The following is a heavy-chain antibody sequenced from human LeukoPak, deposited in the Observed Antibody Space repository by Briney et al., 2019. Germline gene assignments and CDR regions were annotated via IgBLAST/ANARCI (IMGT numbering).Heavy chain of an antibody. Sequence: GGSLRLSCAASGFTFSNYGMHWVRQAPGKGLKWVAFIRYDGSYKYYVDSVKGRFTISRDNSKNTLYVQMNSLRTEDTAVYYCAREYDSRARFDSWGQGTLVAVSS. CDR3: AREYDSRARFDS. V-gene: IGHV3-30*02. CDR2: IRYDGSYK. J-gene: IGHJ4*02. CDR1: GFTFSNYG. D-gene: IGHD6-13*01.